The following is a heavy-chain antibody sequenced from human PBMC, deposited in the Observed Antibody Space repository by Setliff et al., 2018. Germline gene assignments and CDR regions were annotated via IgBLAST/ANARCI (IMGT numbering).Heavy chain of an antibody. CDR1: GGSISNGTFY. D-gene: IGHD3-3*01. CDR2: INYHGSIFHDGTTHST. V-gene: IGHV4-39*07. CDR3: ARMSGFLYMDV. Sequence: SETLSLTCTVSGGSISNGTFYWGWIRQPPGKGLEWIGSINYHGSIFHDGTTHSTYYNPSLKSRVTISIDTSKSQFSLKLSSVTAADTAVYYCARMSGFLYMDVWGKGTTVTVSS. J-gene: IGHJ6*03.